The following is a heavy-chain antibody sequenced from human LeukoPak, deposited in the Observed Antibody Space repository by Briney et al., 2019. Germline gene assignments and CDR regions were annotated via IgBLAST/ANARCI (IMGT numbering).Heavy chain of an antibody. V-gene: IGHV3-15*01. J-gene: IGHJ5*02. CDR1: GFTFSNAW. CDR2: IKSKTDGGTT. D-gene: IGHD3-3*01. Sequence: GGSLRLSCAASGFTFSNAWMSWVRQAPGKGLEWVGRIKSKTDGGTTDYAAPVKGRFTISRDDSKNTLYLQMNSLKTEDTAVYYCTTDLLDHDFWSGQWFDPWGQGTLVTVSS. CDR3: TTDLLDHDFWSGQWFDP.